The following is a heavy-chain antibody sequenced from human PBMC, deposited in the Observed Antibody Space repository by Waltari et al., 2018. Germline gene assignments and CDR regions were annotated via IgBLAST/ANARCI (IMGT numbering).Heavy chain of an antibody. Sequence: EVQLVHSGAEVKKPGESLKISCEGSGYTFTRYWIGWVRQMPGKGLEWMGVIDPLDSNTRYSPSCQGQVTIAADKSISTAYLQWSSLKASDTAMYFCARQPLHSYGTRHFDYWGQGTLVTVSS. J-gene: IGHJ4*02. CDR2: IDPLDSNT. V-gene: IGHV5-51*01. CDR1: GYTFTRYW. CDR3: ARQPLHSYGTRHFDY. D-gene: IGHD5-18*01.